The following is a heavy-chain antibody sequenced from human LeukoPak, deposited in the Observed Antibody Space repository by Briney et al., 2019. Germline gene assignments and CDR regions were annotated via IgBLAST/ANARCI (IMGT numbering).Heavy chain of an antibody. CDR3: AAAPILRGEGGEHYKYGMDV. CDR2: IYYSGST. Sequence: SETLSLTCTVSGGSISSSSYYWGWIRQPPGKGLEWIGSIYYSGSTYYNPSLKSRVTISADTFKNHFSLIVTSLTAADTAVYYCAAAPILRGEGGEHYKYGMDVWAKGPRSSSP. CDR1: GGSISSSSYY. D-gene: IGHD2-2*02. V-gene: IGHV4-39*07. J-gene: IGHJ6*02.